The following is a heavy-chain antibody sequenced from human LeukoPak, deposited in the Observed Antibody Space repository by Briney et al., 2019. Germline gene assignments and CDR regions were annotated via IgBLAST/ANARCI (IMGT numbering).Heavy chain of an antibody. CDR3: ARGPYYYYMDV. Sequence: PSQTLSLTCTVSGDSISSGDYYWSWIRQPAGKGLEWIGRISSSGSTNYNPSLKGRVTISVDTSKNQFSLKLSSVTAADTAVYFCARGPYYYYMDVWGKGTTVTVSS. V-gene: IGHV4-61*02. CDR2: ISSSGST. J-gene: IGHJ6*03. CDR1: GDSISSGDYY.